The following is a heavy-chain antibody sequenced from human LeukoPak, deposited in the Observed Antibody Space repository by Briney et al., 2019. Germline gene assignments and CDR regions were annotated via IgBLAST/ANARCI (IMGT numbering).Heavy chain of an antibody. CDR1: GFTFGGYI. V-gene: IGHV3-48*02. CDR2: ISSSGSTI. D-gene: IGHD2/OR15-2a*01. Sequence: GGSLRLSCAASGFTFGGYIMNWVRQAPGKGLEWVSYISSSGSTIYYSDSVKGRFTISRDNAKNSLCLQMNSLRDEDTAVYYCARDINLSFWGQGTLVTVSS. CDR3: ARDINLSF. J-gene: IGHJ4*02.